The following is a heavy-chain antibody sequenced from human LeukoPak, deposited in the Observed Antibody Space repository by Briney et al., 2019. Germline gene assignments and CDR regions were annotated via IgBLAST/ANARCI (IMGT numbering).Heavy chain of an antibody. J-gene: IGHJ6*02. CDR3: ARANSWYYYYYGMDV. V-gene: IGHV3-30*03. Sequence: PGGSLRLSCAASGFTFSSYGMHWVRQAPGKGLEWVAVISYDGSNKYYADSVKGRFTISRDNSKNTLYLQMNSLRAEDTAVYYCARANSWYYYYYGMDVWGQGTTVTVSS. D-gene: IGHD6-13*01. CDR1: GFTFSSYG. CDR2: ISYDGSNK.